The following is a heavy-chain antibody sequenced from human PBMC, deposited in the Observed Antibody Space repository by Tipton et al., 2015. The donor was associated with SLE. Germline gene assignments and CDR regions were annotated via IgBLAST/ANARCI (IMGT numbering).Heavy chain of an antibody. D-gene: IGHD3-3*01. CDR3: ARDATIFGVVTFFDY. CDR1: GDSISSGDYY. CDR2: ISHSGST. V-gene: IGHV4-39*07. Sequence: TLSLTCTVSGDSISSGDYYWSWIRQHPGKGLEWIGSISHSGSTYYNPSLKSRVTISVDTSKNQFSLKLSSVTAADTAVYYCARDATIFGVVTFFDYWGQGTLVTVSS. J-gene: IGHJ4*02.